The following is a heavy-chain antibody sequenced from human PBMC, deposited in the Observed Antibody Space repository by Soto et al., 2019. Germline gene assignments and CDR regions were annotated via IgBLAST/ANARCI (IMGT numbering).Heavy chain of an antibody. D-gene: IGHD2-8*01. V-gene: IGHV3-30*09. CDR2: ISENGVNK. Sequence: LSCSASGFTFTSFAIHWVRQAPGKGLEWVAVISENGVNKYSAESVRGRFVISRDNSKNTVELEMNSLRPEDTAIYFCARRLTKTVSALGYWGQGTLVTVSS. CDR3: ARRLTKTVSALGY. J-gene: IGHJ4*02. CDR1: GFTFTSFA.